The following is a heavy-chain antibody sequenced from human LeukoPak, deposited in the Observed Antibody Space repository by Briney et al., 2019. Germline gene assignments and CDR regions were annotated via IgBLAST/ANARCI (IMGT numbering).Heavy chain of an antibody. V-gene: IGHV4-39*01. CDR1: GGSISSSSYY. Sequence: PSETLSLTCTVSGGSISSSSYYWGWIRQPPGKGLEWIGSIYYSGSTYYNPSLKSRVTISVDTSKNQFSLKLSSVTAADTAVYYCARNRIAARNNWFDPWGQGTLVTVSS. CDR2: IYYSGST. J-gene: IGHJ5*02. CDR3: ARNRIAARNNWFDP. D-gene: IGHD6-6*01.